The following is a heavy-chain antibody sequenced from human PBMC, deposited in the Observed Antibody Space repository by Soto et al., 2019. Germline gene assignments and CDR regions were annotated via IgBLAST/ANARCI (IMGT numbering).Heavy chain of an antibody. Sequence: ASVKVSCKASGFTFTSSAVQWVRQARGQRLEWIGWIVVGSGNTNYAQKSQQRVTTTRDMSTSTAYMELSSLRSEDTAVYYCAAPYCSGGSCYPYAFDIWGQGTMVTVSS. CDR3: AAPYCSGGSCYPYAFDI. D-gene: IGHD2-15*01. J-gene: IGHJ3*02. CDR2: IVVGSGNT. V-gene: IGHV1-58*01. CDR1: GFTFTSSA.